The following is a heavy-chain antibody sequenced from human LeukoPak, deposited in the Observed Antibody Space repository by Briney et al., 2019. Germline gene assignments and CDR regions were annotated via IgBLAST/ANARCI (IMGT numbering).Heavy chain of an antibody. V-gene: IGHV1-46*01. CDR1: GYTFTSYY. D-gene: IGHD6-13*01. CDR2: INPSGGST. Sequence: AASVTVSFKASGYTFTSYYMHWVRQAPGQGLEWMGIINPSGGSTSYAQKFQGRVTMTRDTSTSTVYMELSSLRSEDTAVYYCARDPPMGQQLLRSFFYYYYGMDVWGQGTTVTVSS. J-gene: IGHJ6*02. CDR3: ARDPPMGQQLLRSFFYYYYGMDV.